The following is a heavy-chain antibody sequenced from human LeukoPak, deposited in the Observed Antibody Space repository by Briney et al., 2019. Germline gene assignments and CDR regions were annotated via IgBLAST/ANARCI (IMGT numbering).Heavy chain of an antibody. V-gene: IGHV4-4*07. J-gene: IGHJ4*02. CDR3: ARDSHYYDSSGYDY. Sequence: PSETLSLTCTVSGGSISSYYWSWIRQPAGKGLEWIGRIYTGGSTNYNPSLKSRVTMSVDTSKNQFSLKLSSVTAADTAVYYCARDSHYYDSSGYDYWGQGTLVTVSS. CDR1: GGSISSYY. D-gene: IGHD3-22*01. CDR2: IYTGGST.